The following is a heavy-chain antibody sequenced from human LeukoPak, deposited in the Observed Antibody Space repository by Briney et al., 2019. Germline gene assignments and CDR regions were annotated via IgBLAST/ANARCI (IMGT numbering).Heavy chain of an antibody. CDR2: ISYDGSNK. CDR3: AKSPRYYYDSSGYYFDY. Sequence: PGGSLRLSCAASGFTFSSYGMHWVRQAPGKGQEWVAVISYDGSNKYYADSVKGRFTISRDNSKNTLYLQMNSLRAEDTAVYYCAKSPRYYYDSSGYYFDYWGQGTLVTVSS. CDR1: GFTFSSYG. V-gene: IGHV3-30*18. J-gene: IGHJ4*02. D-gene: IGHD3-22*01.